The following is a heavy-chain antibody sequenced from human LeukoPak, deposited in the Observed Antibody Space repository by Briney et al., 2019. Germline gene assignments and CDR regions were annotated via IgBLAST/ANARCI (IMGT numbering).Heavy chain of an antibody. D-gene: IGHD1-1*01. V-gene: IGHV3-33*08. Sequence: GRSLRLSCAASGFTFSSYGMHWARQAPGKGLEWVAVIWYDGSNKYYADSVKGRFTISRDNSKNTLYLQMNSLRAEDTAVYYCARDHGGGRPRRPFDYWGQGTLVTVSS. J-gene: IGHJ4*02. CDR2: IWYDGSNK. CDR1: GFTFSSYG. CDR3: ARDHGGGRPRRPFDY.